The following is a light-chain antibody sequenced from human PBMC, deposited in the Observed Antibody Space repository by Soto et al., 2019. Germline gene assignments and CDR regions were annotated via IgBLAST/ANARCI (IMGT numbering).Light chain of an antibody. CDR1: RNILYSSNNKNY. Sequence: DIVMTQSPDSLAVSLGERATINCKSSRNILYSSNNKNYLAWYQQKPGQPPKLLIYWASTREYGVPDRFSGSGSGTDFTLTISSLQAEDVAVYYCQQYYSAPLTFGGGTKVEIK. J-gene: IGKJ4*01. CDR3: QQYYSAPLT. CDR2: WAS. V-gene: IGKV4-1*01.